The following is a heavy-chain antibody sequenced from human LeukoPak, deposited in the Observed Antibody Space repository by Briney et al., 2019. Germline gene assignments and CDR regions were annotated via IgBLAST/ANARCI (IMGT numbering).Heavy chain of an antibody. Sequence: GGSLRLSCAASGFTFSSYAMSWVRQAPGKGLEWASTINGSGGSTYYADSEKGRFTISRDNSKNTLYLQMNSLRAEDTAVYYCAKGEAVAGEFQHWGQGTLVTVSS. CDR2: INGSGGST. V-gene: IGHV3-23*01. J-gene: IGHJ1*01. D-gene: IGHD6-19*01. CDR1: GFTFSSYA. CDR3: AKGEAVAGEFQH.